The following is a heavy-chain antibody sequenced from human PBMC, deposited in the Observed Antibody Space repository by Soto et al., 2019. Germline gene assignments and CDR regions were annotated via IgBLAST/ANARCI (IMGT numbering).Heavy chain of an antibody. CDR1: GFTFSSYA. V-gene: IGHV3-30-3*01. CDR2: ISYDGSNK. J-gene: IGHJ6*02. CDR3: ARDGSYSNYGYYYYGMDV. Sequence: GGSLRLSWAASGFTFSSYAMHWVRQAPGKGLEWVAVISYDGSNKYYADSVKGRFTISRDNSKNTLYLQMNSLRAEDTAVYYCARDGSYSNYGYYYYGMDVWGQGTTVTVSS. D-gene: IGHD4-4*01.